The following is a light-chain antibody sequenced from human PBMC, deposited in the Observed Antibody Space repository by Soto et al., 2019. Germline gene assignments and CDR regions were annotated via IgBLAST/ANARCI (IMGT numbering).Light chain of an antibody. J-gene: IGKJ2*01. CDR2: DAS. V-gene: IGKV1-5*01. Sequence: DIQMTQSPSTLSASVGDRVTITCRASQSISSWLAWYQQKPGKAPKLLIYDASSLESGVPSRFSGSGSGTEVTLTIRSLQPDDFATYYCQQYNSYSYTFGQGTKLEIK. CDR3: QQYNSYSYT. CDR1: QSISSW.